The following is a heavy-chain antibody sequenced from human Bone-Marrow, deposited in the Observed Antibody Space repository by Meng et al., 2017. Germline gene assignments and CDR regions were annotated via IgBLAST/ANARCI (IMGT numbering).Heavy chain of an antibody. CDR3: ATRGKTYYGSGSYLNPYYYYGMDV. Sequence: GESLKISCAASGFTFSSYSMNWVRQAPGKGLEWVSSISSSSSYIYYADSVKGRFTISRDNAKNSLYLQMNSLRAEDTAVYYCATRGKTYYGSGSYLNPYYYYGMDVWGQGTTVTVSS. CDR2: ISSSSSYI. CDR1: GFTFSSYS. V-gene: IGHV3-21*01. D-gene: IGHD3-10*01. J-gene: IGHJ6*02.